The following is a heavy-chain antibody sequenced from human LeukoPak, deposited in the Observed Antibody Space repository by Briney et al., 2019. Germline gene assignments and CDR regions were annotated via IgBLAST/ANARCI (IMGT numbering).Heavy chain of an antibody. V-gene: IGHV3-48*02. J-gene: IGHJ4*01. CDR2: ITSTSDII. Sequence: GGSLRLSCEASGFTFSSYSMEWVRQAPGKGLEWLSYITSTSDIIYYADSVKGRFTISRDNGKNSLYLQMSSLRDEDTAVYYCASGDYGAGSPVMRYWGHGTLVIVSS. CDR3: ASGDYGAGSPVMRY. D-gene: IGHD3-10*01. CDR1: GFTFSSYS.